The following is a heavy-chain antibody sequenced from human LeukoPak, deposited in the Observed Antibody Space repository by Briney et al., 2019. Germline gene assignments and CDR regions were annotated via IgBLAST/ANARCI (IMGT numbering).Heavy chain of an antibody. Sequence: SETLSLTCTFSGTSISSNYWNWIRQSPGKGLEWIGFVSHIGSTHYNPSLKSRVTISLDTSKNQFSLKVRSVIAADTAVYYCARAVSGRAQLACYYYMDVWGKGTTVTVSS. J-gene: IGHJ6*03. D-gene: IGHD1-1*01. CDR1: GTSISSNY. CDR3: ARAVSGRAQLACYYYMDV. V-gene: IGHV4-59*12. CDR2: VSHIGST.